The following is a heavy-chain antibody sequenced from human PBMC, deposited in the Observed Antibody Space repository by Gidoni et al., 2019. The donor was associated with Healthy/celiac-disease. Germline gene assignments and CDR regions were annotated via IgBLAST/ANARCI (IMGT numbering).Heavy chain of an antibody. CDR1: GYTFTSYA. CDR3: ARGPSGWLAIDY. V-gene: IGHV1-3*01. CDR2: INAGNGNT. J-gene: IGHJ4*02. D-gene: IGHD6-19*01. Sequence: QVQLVQSGAEVKKPGASVKVSCKAAGYTFTSYAMHWVRQAPGQRLEWRGRINAGNGNTKDSQKFQGRVTITRDTSASTAYMGLSSLRSEDTAVYYCARGPSGWLAIDYWGQGTLVTVSS.